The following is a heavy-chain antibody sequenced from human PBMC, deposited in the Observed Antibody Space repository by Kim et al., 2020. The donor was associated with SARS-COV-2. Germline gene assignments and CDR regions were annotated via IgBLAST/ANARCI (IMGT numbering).Heavy chain of an antibody. CDR1: GFTFSSYA. V-gene: IGHV3-30*04. CDR2: ISYDGSNK. D-gene: IGHD6-19*01. J-gene: IGHJ4*02. CDR3: ATPRDHYSSGWWSSFDY. Sequence: GGSLRLSCAASGFTFSSYAMHWVRQAPGKGLEWVAVISYDGSNKYYVDSVKGRFTISRDNAKNTLYLQMNSLRAEDTAVYYCATPRDHYSSGWWSSFDYWGQGTLVTVSS.